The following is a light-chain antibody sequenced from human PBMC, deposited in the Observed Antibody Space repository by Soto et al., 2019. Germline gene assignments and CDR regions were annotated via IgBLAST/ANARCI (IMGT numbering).Light chain of an antibody. CDR1: QSVNSN. Sequence: KVMTQSPATLSVSPGERATLSCRASQSVNSNLAWYQQKPGQPPRLLLYGASTRAIGIPARFSGSASGTEFTLTISSLQSEDSAVYYCQQYNDWPLTFGGGTKVEI. J-gene: IGKJ4*01. V-gene: IGKV3-15*01. CDR3: QQYNDWPLT. CDR2: GAS.